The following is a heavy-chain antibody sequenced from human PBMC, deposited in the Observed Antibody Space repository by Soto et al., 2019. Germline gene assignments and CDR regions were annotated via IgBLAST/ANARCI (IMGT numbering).Heavy chain of an antibody. Sequence: SETLSLTCTVSGGSISSYYWSWIRQPPGKGLEWIGNIYYSGNTYYNPSLQSRVTISVDTSKNHFSLKLTSATAADTAVYYCARRITRPERFDYWGQGALVTVSS. V-gene: IGHV4-59*04. D-gene: IGHD1-20*01. J-gene: IGHJ4*02. CDR2: IYYSGNT. CDR3: ARRITRPERFDY. CDR1: GGSISSYY.